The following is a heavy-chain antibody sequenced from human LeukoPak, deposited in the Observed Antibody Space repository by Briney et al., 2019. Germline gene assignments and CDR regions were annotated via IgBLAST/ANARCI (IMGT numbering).Heavy chain of an antibody. Sequence: MTSETLSLTCAVYGGSFSGYYWSWIRQPPGKGLEWIGEINHSGSTNYNPSLKSRVTISVDTSKNQFSLKLSSVTAADTAVYYCARFCSGGSCYSVDAFDIWGQGTMVTVSS. CDR3: ARFCSGGSCYSVDAFDI. V-gene: IGHV4-34*01. J-gene: IGHJ3*02. CDR2: INHSGST. D-gene: IGHD2-15*01. CDR1: GGSFSGYY.